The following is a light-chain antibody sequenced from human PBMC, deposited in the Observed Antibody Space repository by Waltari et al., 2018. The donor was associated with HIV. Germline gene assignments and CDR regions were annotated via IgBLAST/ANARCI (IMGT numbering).Light chain of an antibody. V-gene: IGLV3-25*03. Sequence: SYELSQPPSLSVSPVRTPRITCSGDALSPQSGYWYHQKPGQAPVMINYNDSERSSGIPERFSGSSSGTTVTLTISWAQAEDDAAYFFQSTDRSGSYIIFGVVSKLTVL. J-gene: IGLJ2*01. CDR3: QSTDRSGSYII. CDR1: ALSPQS. CDR2: NDS.